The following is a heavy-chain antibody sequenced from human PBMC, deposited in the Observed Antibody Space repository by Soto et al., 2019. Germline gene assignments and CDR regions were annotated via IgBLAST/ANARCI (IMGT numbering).Heavy chain of an antibody. Sequence: GGSLSLSCAASGFTFGASNLQWVRQASGKGLEWLGRIGSKGETYATTYAASVKGRFTISRDDSKKTAYLQMNNLESEDTAVYYCAKSPGMYYYDSSGYYHYDYWGQGTLVTVSS. CDR3: AKSPGMYYYDSSGYYHYDY. V-gene: IGHV3-73*01. D-gene: IGHD3-22*01. CDR2: IGSKGETYAT. J-gene: IGHJ4*02. CDR1: GFTFGASN.